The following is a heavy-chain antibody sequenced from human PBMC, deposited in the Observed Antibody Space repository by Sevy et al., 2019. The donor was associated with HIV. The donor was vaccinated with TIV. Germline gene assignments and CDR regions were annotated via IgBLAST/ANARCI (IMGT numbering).Heavy chain of an antibody. Sequence: GGSLRLSCAVSGFSFSHYAFHWVRQAPGKGLEWVSLISYDGTYKYYADSVKGRFTISRDNSKNTLYLQMNSLRANDTAVYYCARVAVSYCTNDCYHRFDYWGPGALVTVSS. V-gene: IGHV3-30-3*01. CDR2: ISYDGTYK. J-gene: IGHJ4*02. D-gene: IGHD2-8*01. CDR1: GFSFSHYA. CDR3: ARVAVSYCTNDCYHRFDY.